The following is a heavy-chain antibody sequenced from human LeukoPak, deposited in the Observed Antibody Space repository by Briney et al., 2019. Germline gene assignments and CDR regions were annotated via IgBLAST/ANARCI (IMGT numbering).Heavy chain of an antibody. CDR1: GGTFSSYT. CDR2: IIPILGIA. D-gene: IGHD2-21*01. V-gene: IGHV1-69*04. Sequence: GASVKVSCKASGGTFSSYTISWVRQAPGQGLEWMGRIIPILGIANYAQKFQGRVTITADKSTSTAYMELSSLRSEDTAVYYCATDKAFHAFDIWGQGTMVTVSS. CDR3: ATDKAFHAFDI. J-gene: IGHJ3*02.